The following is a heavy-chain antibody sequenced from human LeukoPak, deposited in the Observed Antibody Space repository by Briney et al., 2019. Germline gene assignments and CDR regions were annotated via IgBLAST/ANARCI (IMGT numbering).Heavy chain of an antibody. V-gene: IGHV3-30*18. CDR2: ISYDGSNK. CDR3: AKDHLDY. CDR1: GFTFSSYG. Sequence: PGESLRLSCAASGFTFSSYGMHWVRQAPGKGLEWVAVISYDGSNKYYADSVKGRFTISRDNSKNTLYLQMNSLRAEDTAVYYCAKDHLDYWGQGTLVTVSS. J-gene: IGHJ4*02.